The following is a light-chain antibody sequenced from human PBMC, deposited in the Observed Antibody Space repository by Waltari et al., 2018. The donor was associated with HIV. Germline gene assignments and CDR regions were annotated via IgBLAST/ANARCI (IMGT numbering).Light chain of an antibody. CDR1: SSDVGSSNL. V-gene: IGLV2-23*02. Sequence: QYALTQPASVSGSPGQSITISCTGTSSDVGSSNLVSWYQQHPGKAPKVMIYEVNKRPSGVSNRFSGSKSGNTASLTISGLQAEDEAEYYCCSHAGSSIYFVFGTGTKVTVL. CDR2: EVN. CDR3: CSHAGSSIYFV. J-gene: IGLJ1*01.